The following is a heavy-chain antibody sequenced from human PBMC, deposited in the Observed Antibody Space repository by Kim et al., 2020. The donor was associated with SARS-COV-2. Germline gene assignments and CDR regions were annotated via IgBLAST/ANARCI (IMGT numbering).Heavy chain of an antibody. V-gene: IGHV1-58*01. CDR2: IVVDSDNS. J-gene: IGHJ4*02. CDR3: VAVPGWHYYDSSGCYHYFNS. D-gene: IGHD3-22*01. Sequence: SVKVSCKTSGFTFRTSALQWVRQARGQRLEWIGWIVVDSDNSHYARKFQDRVTITRDMSASTVYMELNSLRSDDTALYYCVAVPGWHYYDSSGCYHYFNSRGMGTPVTVTS. CDR1: GFTFRTSA.